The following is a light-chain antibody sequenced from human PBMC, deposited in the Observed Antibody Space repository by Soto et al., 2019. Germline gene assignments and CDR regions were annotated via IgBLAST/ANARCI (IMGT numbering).Light chain of an antibody. Sequence: EIVLTQFPATLSLSPGERATLSCRASQSVSTYLAWYQQKPGQAPRLLIYGAPNRATGIPARFSGSGSGTDFTLTIGSLEPEDSAVYYCHQRGTWPETFGQGTKVEIK. CDR2: GAP. V-gene: IGKV3-11*01. J-gene: IGKJ1*01. CDR1: QSVSTY. CDR3: HQRGTWPET.